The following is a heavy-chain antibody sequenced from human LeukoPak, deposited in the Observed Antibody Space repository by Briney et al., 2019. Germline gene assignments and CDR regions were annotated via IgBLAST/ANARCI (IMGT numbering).Heavy chain of an antibody. Sequence: PSQTLSLTCTVSGGSISSGSYYWSWIRQPAGKGLEWIGRIYTSGSTNYNPSLKSRVTISVDTSKNQFSLKLSSVTAADTAVYYCARDRNIVVVPAAISWFDPWGQGTLVTVSS. CDR1: GGSISSGSYY. CDR2: IYTSGST. J-gene: IGHJ5*02. V-gene: IGHV4-61*02. CDR3: ARDRNIVVVPAAISWFDP. D-gene: IGHD2-2*02.